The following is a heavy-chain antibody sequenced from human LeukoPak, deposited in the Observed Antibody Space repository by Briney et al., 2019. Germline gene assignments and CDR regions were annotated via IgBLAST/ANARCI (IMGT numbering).Heavy chain of an antibody. J-gene: IGHJ4*02. Sequence: SETLSLTCTVSGYSISSDYYWGWIRQPPGKGLEWIGSIYHSGSTNYNPSLKSRVTISVDTSKNQFSLKLNSVTAADTAVYYCATYLFRGYTHYFDYWGQGILVTVSS. CDR3: ATYLFRGYTHYFDY. CDR1: GYSISSDYY. D-gene: IGHD3-10*01. CDR2: IYHSGST. V-gene: IGHV4-38-2*02.